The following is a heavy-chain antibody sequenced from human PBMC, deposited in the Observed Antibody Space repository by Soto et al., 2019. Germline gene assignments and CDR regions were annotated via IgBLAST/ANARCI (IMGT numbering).Heavy chain of an antibody. J-gene: IGHJ6*03. CDR3: ARVRQLVGYLYYYMDV. V-gene: IGHV1-18*01. Sequence: QVQLLQSGAEVKKPGASVKVSCKASGYTFTNYGITWVRQAPGQGLEWVGGIGEYNGDTHYTPRLQGRVTMTMDTSTSTAYMELRGLTSDDTAVYYCARVRQLVGYLYYYMDVWGKGTTVTVSS. D-gene: IGHD6-6*01. CDR1: GYTFTNYG. CDR2: IGEYNGDT.